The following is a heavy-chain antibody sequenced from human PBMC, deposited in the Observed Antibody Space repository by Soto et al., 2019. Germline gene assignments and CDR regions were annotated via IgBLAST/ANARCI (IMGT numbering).Heavy chain of an antibody. D-gene: IGHD6-13*01. CDR2: IKSKTDGGTT. J-gene: IGHJ1*01. CDR3: AKDESINWYSGHFRH. V-gene: IGHV3-15*01. CDR1: GFTFSNAW. Sequence: GGSLRLSCAASGFTFSNAWMSWVRQAPGKGLEWVGRIKSKTDGGTTDYAAPVKGRFAISRDNAKNSLHLQMNSLSAEDTAFYYCAKDESINWYSGHFRHWGQGTLVTVSS.